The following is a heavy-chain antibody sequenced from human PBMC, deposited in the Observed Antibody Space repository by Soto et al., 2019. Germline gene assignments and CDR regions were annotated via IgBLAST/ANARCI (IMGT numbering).Heavy chain of an antibody. CDR1: GGTFSSYA. D-gene: IGHD7-27*01. Sequence: QVQLVQSGAEVKKPGSSVKVSCKASGGTFSSYAISWVRQAPGQGLEWLGGIIPIFGTANYAQKFQSRVTIPAEESTSTVYMERSRMRCEDTAVYYCARETGEAGNYYGMDLWGQGTTVTVSS. V-gene: IGHV1-69*12. J-gene: IGHJ6*02. CDR2: IIPIFGTA. CDR3: ARETGEAGNYYGMDL.